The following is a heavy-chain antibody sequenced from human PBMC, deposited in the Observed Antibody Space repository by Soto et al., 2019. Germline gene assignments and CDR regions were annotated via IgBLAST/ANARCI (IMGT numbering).Heavy chain of an antibody. J-gene: IGHJ4*02. V-gene: IGHV3-73*01. CDR3: TKRYCSGGNRHYDY. D-gene: IGHD2-15*01. Sequence: GGSLRLSCAASGFTFSSYGMHWVRQAPGKGLEWVGRIRNKANSYATEYAASVEGRFTISRDESKNAAYLEMNSLKTEDTAVYYCTKRYCSGGNRHYDYWGQGTLVTVS. CDR2: IRNKANSYAT. CDR1: GFTFSSYG.